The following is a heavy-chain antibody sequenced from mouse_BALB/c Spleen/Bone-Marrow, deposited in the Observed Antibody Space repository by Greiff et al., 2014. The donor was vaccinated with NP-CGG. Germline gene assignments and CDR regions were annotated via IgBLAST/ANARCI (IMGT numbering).Heavy chain of an antibody. D-gene: IGHD2-4*01. CDR2: INSGSGGT. J-gene: IGHJ4*01. V-gene: IGHV1-54*01. Sequence: QVQLQQSGAELVRPGTSVKASCKGSGYAFTNYSIEWVKQRPGQGLEWIGVINSGSGGTKYNEKFKGKATLTADKSSSTAYMQLSSLTSDDSAVYFCARAITDSMDYWGQGTSVTVSS. CDR3: ARAITDSMDY. CDR1: GYAFTNYS.